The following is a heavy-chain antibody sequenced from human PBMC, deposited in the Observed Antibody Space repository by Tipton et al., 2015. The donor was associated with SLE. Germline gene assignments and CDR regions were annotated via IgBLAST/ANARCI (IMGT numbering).Heavy chain of an antibody. CDR3: ASSPFVYRGFNNPGNGIRYYFDY. V-gene: IGHV4-59*11. J-gene: IGHJ4*02. Sequence: TLSLTCTVSGGSISSHYWSWIRQPPGKGLEWIGYIYYSGSTHYNPSLKSRVTISLDTSKNQFSLNLRSVTAADTAVYYCASSPFVYRGFNNPGNGIRYYFDYWGQGTLVTVSS. CDR1: GGSISSHY. CDR2: IYYSGST. D-gene: IGHD1-14*01.